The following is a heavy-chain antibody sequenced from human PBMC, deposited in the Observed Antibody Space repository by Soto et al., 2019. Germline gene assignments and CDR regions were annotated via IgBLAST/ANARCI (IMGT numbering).Heavy chain of an antibody. CDR3: ARDKFLLSY. CDR1: GFTFSSYS. V-gene: IGHV3-21*01. J-gene: IGHJ4*02. CDR2: ISSSSGYI. Sequence: GGSLRLSCAASGFTFSSYSMNWVRQAPGKGLEWVSFISSSSGYIYYADSVKGRFTISRDNSKNTLYLQMNSLRAEDTAVYYCARDKFLLSYWGQGTLVTVSS. D-gene: IGHD2-15*01.